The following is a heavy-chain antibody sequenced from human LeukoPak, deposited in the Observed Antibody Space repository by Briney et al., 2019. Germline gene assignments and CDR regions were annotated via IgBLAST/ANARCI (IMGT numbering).Heavy chain of an antibody. J-gene: IGHJ4*02. CDR1: GGSISSYY. CDR2: IYYSGST. V-gene: IGHV4-59*01. D-gene: IGHD5-24*01. Sequence: SETLSLTCTVSGGSISSYYWSWIRQPPGKGLAWIGYIYYSGSTNYNPSLKSRVTISVGTSKNQFSLKLSSVTAADTAVYYCARERDGYNSLLYDHWGQGTLVTVSS. CDR3: ARERDGYNSLLYDH.